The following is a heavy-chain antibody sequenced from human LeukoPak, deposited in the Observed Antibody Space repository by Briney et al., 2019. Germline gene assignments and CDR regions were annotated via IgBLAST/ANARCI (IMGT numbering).Heavy chain of an antibody. D-gene: IGHD2-8*01. Sequence: PSETLSLTCAVYGGSFSGYYWNWIRQTPGKGLEWIGEINHSGSTNYNPSLKSRVTISVHTSKNQFSLKLSSVTAADTAVYYCAIGPGVGAFDIWGQGTMVTVSS. J-gene: IGHJ3*02. V-gene: IGHV4-34*01. CDR3: AIGPGVGAFDI. CDR2: INHSGST. CDR1: GGSFSGYY.